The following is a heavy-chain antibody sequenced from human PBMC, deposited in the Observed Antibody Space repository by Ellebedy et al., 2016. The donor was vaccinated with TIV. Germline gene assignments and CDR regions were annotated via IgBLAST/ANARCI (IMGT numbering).Heavy chain of an antibody. J-gene: IGHJ6*02. CDR1: GFSSSG. CDR3: VKGAYPVPTVMAV. D-gene: IGHD3-16*01. CDR2: IRSDTTTK. Sequence: PGGSLRLSCATSGFSSSGMHWVRQAPGRGLEWVAFIRSDTTTKYYADSVKGRFTISRDNSKNTLDLQMTSLRPEDTALYYRVKGAYPVPTVMAVWGQGTTVIVSS. V-gene: IGHV3-30*02.